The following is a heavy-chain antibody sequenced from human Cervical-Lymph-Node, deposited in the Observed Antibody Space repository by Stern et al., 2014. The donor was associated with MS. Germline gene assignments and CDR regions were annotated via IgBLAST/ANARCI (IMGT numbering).Heavy chain of an antibody. V-gene: IGHV3-30*18. CDR3: AKDPQRGVVPAAIHY. CDR1: GFTFSDFG. Sequence: VQLLESGGGVVHPGRSLRLSCEASGFTFSDFGMYWVRQAPGKGPEGVGGISYDGGHTDYADSVKGRFTISRDNSKNTLYVQMNSLRADDTAVYYCAKDPQRGVVPAAIHYWGQGTLVTVSS. CDR2: ISYDGGHT. D-gene: IGHD2-2*02. J-gene: IGHJ4*02.